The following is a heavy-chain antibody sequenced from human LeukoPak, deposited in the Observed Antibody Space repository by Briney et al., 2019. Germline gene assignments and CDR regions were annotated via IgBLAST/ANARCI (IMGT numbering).Heavy chain of an antibody. D-gene: IGHD5-18*01. J-gene: IGHJ4*02. CDR3: ARGGLGYSYSNY. CDR2: ISSSSSYI. CDR1: GFTFSSYS. V-gene: IGHV3-21*01. Sequence: GGSLRLPCAASGFTFSSYSMNWVRQAPGKGLEWVSSISSSSSYIYYADSVKGRFTISRDNAKNSLYLQMNSLRAEDTAVYYCARGGLGYSYSNYWGQGTLVTVSS.